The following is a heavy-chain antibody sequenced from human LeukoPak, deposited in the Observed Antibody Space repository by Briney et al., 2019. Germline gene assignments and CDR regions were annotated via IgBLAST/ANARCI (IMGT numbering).Heavy chain of an antibody. CDR1: AFTFSSYS. D-gene: IGHD3-10*01. Sequence: GGSLRLSCAASAFTFSSYSMNWVRQAPGKGLEWVSSISSSSSYIYYADSVKGRFTISRDNAKNSLYLQMNSLRAEDTAVYYCARDWRDPCYGSAEFVFDYWGQGTLVTVSS. CDR3: ARDWRDPCYGSAEFVFDY. V-gene: IGHV3-21*01. J-gene: IGHJ4*02. CDR2: ISSSSSYI.